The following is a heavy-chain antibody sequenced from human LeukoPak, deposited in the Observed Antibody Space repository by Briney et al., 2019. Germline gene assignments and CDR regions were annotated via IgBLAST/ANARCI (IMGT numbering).Heavy chain of an antibody. CDR2: ISGSGGST. V-gene: IGHV3-23*01. J-gene: IGHJ6*03. CDR3: AKRVAVAPDYYYYYYMDV. Sequence: GGSLRLSYAASGFTFSSYAMNWVRQAPGKGLEWVSAISGSGGSTYYADSVKGRFTISRDNSKNTLYLQMNSLRAEDTAVYYCAKRVAVAPDYYYYYYMDVWGKGTTVTVSS. D-gene: IGHD6-19*01. CDR1: GFTFSSYA.